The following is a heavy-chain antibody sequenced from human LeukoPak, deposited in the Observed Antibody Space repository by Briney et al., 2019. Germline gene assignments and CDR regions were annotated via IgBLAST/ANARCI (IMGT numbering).Heavy chain of an antibody. J-gene: IGHJ6*03. V-gene: IGHV1-69*05. CDR2: IIPIFGTA. CDR1: GYTFTSYA. CDR3: ARSNDFWSGYYYYYYYMDV. D-gene: IGHD3-3*01. Sequence: GASVKVSCKASGYTFTSYAISWVRQAPGQGLEWMGGIIPIFGTANYAQKFQGRVTITTDESTSTAYMELSSLRSEDTAVYYCARSNDFWSGYYYYYYYMDVWGKGTTVTVSS.